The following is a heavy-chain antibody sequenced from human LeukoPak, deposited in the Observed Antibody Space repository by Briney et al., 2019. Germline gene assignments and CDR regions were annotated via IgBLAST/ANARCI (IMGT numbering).Heavy chain of an antibody. CDR3: ARTQCISTRCSHYFDY. D-gene: IGHD2-2*01. CDR2: IKQDGSDK. J-gene: IGHJ4*02. V-gene: IGHV3-7*05. CDR1: GFTFSSYW. Sequence: PGGSLRLSCAASGFTFSSYWTSWVRQAPGKGLEWVANIKQDGSDKYYVDSVKGRLTISRDNSKNSLYLQMNSLRAEDTAVYYCARTQCISTRCSHYFDYWGQGTLVTVSS.